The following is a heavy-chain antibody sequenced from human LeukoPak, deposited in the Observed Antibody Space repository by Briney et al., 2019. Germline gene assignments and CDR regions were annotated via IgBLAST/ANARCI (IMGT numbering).Heavy chain of an antibody. D-gene: IGHD3-3*01. CDR3: ARDRTIFGVVIAYYFDY. CDR1: GFNFSSYA. J-gene: IGHJ4*02. Sequence: GGSLRLSCAASGFNFSSYAMHWVRQAPGKGLEWVAVISYDGSNKYYADSVKGRFTISRDNSKNTLYLQMNSLRAEDTAVYYCARDRTIFGVVIAYYFDYWGQGTLVTVSS. CDR2: ISYDGSNK. V-gene: IGHV3-30-3*01.